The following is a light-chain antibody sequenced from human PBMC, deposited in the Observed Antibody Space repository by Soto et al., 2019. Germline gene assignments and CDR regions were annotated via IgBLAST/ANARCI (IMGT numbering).Light chain of an antibody. Sequence: QPVLTQPPSASGTRGQRVTISCSGSSSNIGINTVNWYQQVPGTAPKLLIYTDNQRPSGVPDRFSGSKSGTSASLAISGLQSEDEADYYCAAWDDSLNGLYVFGTGTKLTVL. CDR2: TDN. CDR3: AAWDDSLNGLYV. J-gene: IGLJ1*01. V-gene: IGLV1-44*01. CDR1: SSNIGINT.